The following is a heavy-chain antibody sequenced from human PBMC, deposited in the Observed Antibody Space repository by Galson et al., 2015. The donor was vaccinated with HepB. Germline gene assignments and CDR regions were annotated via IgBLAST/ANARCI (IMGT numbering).Heavy chain of an antibody. J-gene: IGHJ5*02. D-gene: IGHD3-10*01. CDR2: INTNTGNP. V-gene: IGHV7-4-1*02. CDR1: GYTFTSYA. Sequence: SVKVSCKASGYTFTSYAMNWVRQAPGQGLEWMGWINTNTGNPTYAQGFTGRFVFSLDTSVSTAYLQISSLKAEDTAVYYCARVSLVRGVIVWFDPWGQGTLVTVSS. CDR3: ARVSLVRGVIVWFDP.